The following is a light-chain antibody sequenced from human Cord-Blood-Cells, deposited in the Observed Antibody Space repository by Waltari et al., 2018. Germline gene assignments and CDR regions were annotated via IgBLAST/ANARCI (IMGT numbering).Light chain of an antibody. V-gene: IGKV3-11*01. Sequence: EIVLTQSPATLSLSPGERATLSCRASQSVISYLAWYQQKPGQAPRLLIYDASNRATGIPARVSGSGSGTDFTLTSSSLEPEDFAVYYCQQRSNGPPMYSFGQGTKLEIK. CDR3: QQRSNGPPMYS. CDR2: DAS. CDR1: QSVISY. J-gene: IGKJ2*03.